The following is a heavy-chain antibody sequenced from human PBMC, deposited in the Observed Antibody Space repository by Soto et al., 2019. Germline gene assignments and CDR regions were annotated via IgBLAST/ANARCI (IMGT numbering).Heavy chain of an antibody. D-gene: IGHD2-15*01. J-gene: IGHJ3*02. Sequence: SETMSLTCTVSGGSISSYYWSWIRQPPGKGPEWIGYIYYSGSTNYNPSLKSRVTISVDTSKNQFSLKLSSVTAADTAVYYCARDRYCSGGSCYYDAFDIWGQGTMVTVSS. V-gene: IGHV4-59*01. CDR2: IYYSGST. CDR1: GGSISSYY. CDR3: ARDRYCSGGSCYYDAFDI.